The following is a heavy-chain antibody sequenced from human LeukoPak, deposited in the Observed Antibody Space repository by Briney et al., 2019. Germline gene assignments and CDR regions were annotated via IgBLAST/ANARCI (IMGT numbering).Heavy chain of an antibody. V-gene: IGHV1-69*05. Sequence: SVKVSCKASGGTFSSYAISWVRQAPGQGLEWMGGIIPIFGTANYAQKFQGRVTITTDESTSTAYMELSSLRSEDTAVYYCASYLYSSSPVDYWGQGTLVTVSS. CDR1: GGTFSSYA. CDR3: ASYLYSSSPVDY. CDR2: IIPIFGTA. J-gene: IGHJ4*02. D-gene: IGHD6-6*01.